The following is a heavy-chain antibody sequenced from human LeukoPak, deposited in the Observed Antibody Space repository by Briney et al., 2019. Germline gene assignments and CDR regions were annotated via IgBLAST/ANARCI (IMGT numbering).Heavy chain of an antibody. J-gene: IGHJ4*02. CDR2: ISYDGSNK. V-gene: IGHV3-30*03. CDR3: TTLTKVVGRDY. CDR1: GFTFSSYG. Sequence: PGGSLRLSCAASGFTFSSYGMHWVRQAPGKGLEWVAVISYDGSNKYYADSVKGRFTISRDNSKNTLYLQMNSLRAEDTAVYYCTTLTKVVGRDYWGQGTLVTVSS. D-gene: IGHD2-15*01.